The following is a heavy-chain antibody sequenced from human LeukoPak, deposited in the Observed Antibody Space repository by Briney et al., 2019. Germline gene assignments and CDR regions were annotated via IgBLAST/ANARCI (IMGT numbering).Heavy chain of an antibody. CDR1: GFTLGDYA. V-gene: IGHV3-49*04. D-gene: IGHD2/OR15-2a*01. Sequence: PGRSLSLSCTTSGFTLGDYAMNWVRQAPGKGLEGVGFIRSKPFGGTTEYAAPVKGRFTISREDHKSVAYLQKNSLKTGVSAVYYCTRAPDYFQDAFDIWGPRTMVTVFS. J-gene: IGHJ3*02. CDR2: IRSKPFGGTT. CDR3: TRAPDYFQDAFDI.